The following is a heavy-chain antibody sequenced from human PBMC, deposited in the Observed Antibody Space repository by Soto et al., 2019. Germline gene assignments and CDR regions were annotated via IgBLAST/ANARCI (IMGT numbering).Heavy chain of an antibody. Sequence: GASVKVSCKASGGTFRIYAISWVRQAPGQGLEWTGGIIPIFGTANYAQKFQGRVTITEDKSTSTAYMELSSLRSEDTAVYYCARDLNYDFWSGYSTLLGYYGMDVWGQGTTVTVSS. V-gene: IGHV1-69*06. CDR1: GGTFRIYA. CDR3: ARDLNYDFWSGYSTLLGYYGMDV. CDR2: IIPIFGTA. D-gene: IGHD3-3*01. J-gene: IGHJ6*02.